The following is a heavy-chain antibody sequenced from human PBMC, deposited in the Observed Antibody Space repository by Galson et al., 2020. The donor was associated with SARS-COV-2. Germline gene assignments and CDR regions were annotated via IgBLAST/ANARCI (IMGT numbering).Heavy chain of an antibody. CDR2: THISGSS. CDR1: GGSISSGSYH. D-gene: IGHD3-22*01. CDR3: ARETGYWDSSGYLDGNYYFDY. Sequence: SETLFLTCTVSGGSISSGSYHWSWIRQPAGKGLEWIGRTHISGSSIYNPSLKSRVTVSLDTSKNQFSLKLTSVTAADTAVYYCARETGYWDSSGYLDGNYYFDYWGQGTRVTVAS. V-gene: IGHV4-61*02. J-gene: IGHJ4*02.